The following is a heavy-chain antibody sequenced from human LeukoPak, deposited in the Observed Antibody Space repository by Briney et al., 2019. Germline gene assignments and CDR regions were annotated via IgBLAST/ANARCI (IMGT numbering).Heavy chain of an antibody. CDR2: INSEGSRT. Sequence: GGPLRLPCAASGFHFSSYWIYWVRPAPGKGLVWVSRINSEGSRTSHEDSVQGRITTTRDNAKKTLHLQMNSLRAGYTVVYYCAREGAYSHACDYWGQGTLVTVSS. D-gene: IGHD3-16*01. CDR3: AREGAYSHACDY. V-gene: IGHV3-74*01. CDR1: GFHFSSYW. J-gene: IGHJ4*02.